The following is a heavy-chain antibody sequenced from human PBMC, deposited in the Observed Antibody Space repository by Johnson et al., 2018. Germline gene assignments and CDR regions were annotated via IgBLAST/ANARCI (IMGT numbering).Heavy chain of an antibody. CDR1: GFTFSNYG. D-gene: IGHD3-10*01. CDR3: ARSVFGITMVRGVLGWFDP. CDR2: IKQDGREK. Sequence: VQLVQSGGGVVQPGRSLRLSCAASGFTFSNYGMHWVRQSPGKGLEWVANIKQDGREKYYVDSVKGRFTISRDNAKNSLYLQMNSLRAEDTAGYYWARSVFGITMVRGVLGWFDPWGQGTLVTVSS. V-gene: IGHV3-7*01. J-gene: IGHJ5*02.